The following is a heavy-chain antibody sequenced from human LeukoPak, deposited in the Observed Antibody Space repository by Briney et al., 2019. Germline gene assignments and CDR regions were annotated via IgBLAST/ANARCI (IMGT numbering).Heavy chain of an antibody. D-gene: IGHD3-10*01. CDR3: AKDSFTVVRGVGSDDGFAV. J-gene: IGHJ3*01. CDR2: ISGSGGST. Sequence: GGSLTLSCAASGFTLSKYGMSWVRQAPGKGLEWVSGISGSGGSTYYADSVKGRFTVSRDNSRSTLYLQMNSLRAEDTALYYCAKDSFTVVRGVGSDDGFAVWGQGTMVTVSS. V-gene: IGHV3-23*01. CDR1: GFTLSKYG.